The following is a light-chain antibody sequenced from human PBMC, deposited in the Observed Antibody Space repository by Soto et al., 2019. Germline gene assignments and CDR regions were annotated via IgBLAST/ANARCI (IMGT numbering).Light chain of an antibody. V-gene: IGKV3-20*01. Sequence: ILLTHSPGTLAVSSVEMATLSLRASHSLSNNIYLAWYQQKPGQAPRLLIYRASNRATGIPDRFSGSGSGTELTLTISSLQPDDFATYYCQQYNSYSWTFGQGTKVDIK. CDR1: HSLSNNIY. CDR2: RAS. J-gene: IGKJ1*01. CDR3: QQYNSYSWT.